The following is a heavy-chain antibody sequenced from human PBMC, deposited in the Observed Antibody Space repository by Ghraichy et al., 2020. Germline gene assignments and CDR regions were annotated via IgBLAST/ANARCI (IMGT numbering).Heavy chain of an antibody. V-gene: IGHV3-74*01. Sequence: GGSLRLSCAASGFTFTTYTMNWVRQAPGKGLEWVSFISGVGISTNYADSVKGRFTVSRDNAKNTVFLQMNSLRVEDTAVYYCARGRAIYYFDLWGKGTPVTVSS. CDR1: GFTFTTYT. CDR2: ISGVGIST. J-gene: IGHJ6*03. CDR3: ARGRAIYYFDL. D-gene: IGHD5-24*01.